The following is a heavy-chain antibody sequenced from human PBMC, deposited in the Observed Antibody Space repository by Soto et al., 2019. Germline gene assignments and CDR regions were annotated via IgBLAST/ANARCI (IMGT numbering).Heavy chain of an antibody. CDR2: ISYDGSNK. Sequence: QVQLVESGGGVVQPGRWLRLFCAASGFTFSSYAMHWVRQARGKGLEWVAVISYDGSNKYYADSVKGRFTISRDNSKNTLYLQMNSLRAEDTAVYYCAIVDTTMDTVGGDYWGQGTLVTVSS. J-gene: IGHJ4*02. D-gene: IGHD5-18*01. CDR1: GFTFSSYA. CDR3: AIVDTTMDTVGGDY. V-gene: IGHV3-30-3*01.